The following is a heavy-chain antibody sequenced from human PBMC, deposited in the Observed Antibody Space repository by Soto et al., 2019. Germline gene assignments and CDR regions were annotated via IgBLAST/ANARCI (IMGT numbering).Heavy chain of an antibody. V-gene: IGHV2-5*02. CDR2: IYWDDDK. CDR1: GFSLSTTGVG. CDR3: AQRLRDYGWGRERANYCDP. J-gene: IGHJ5*02. Sequence: QITLKESGPTLVRPTQTLTLTCTFSGFSLSTTGVGVGWIRQPPGKALEWLALIYWDDDKRYSPSLKSRLTITEDTTKNAVILTMTTMDPVDTATYDCAQRLRDYGWGRERANYCDPWGQGTLVTVSS. D-gene: IGHD3-16*01.